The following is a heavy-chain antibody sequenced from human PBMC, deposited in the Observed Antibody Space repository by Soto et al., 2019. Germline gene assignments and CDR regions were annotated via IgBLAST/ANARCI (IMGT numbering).Heavy chain of an antibody. CDR1: GDSITTSGHL. V-gene: IGHV4-39*01. CDR2: ISYSGTT. J-gene: IGHJ4*02. CDR3: ARHTPAISISDH. D-gene: IGHD2-15*01. Sequence: PSETLSLTCNVSGDSITTSGHLWGWIRQPPGKGLEWIGTISYSGTTFYNPSLKTRITISVDSSKNQFSLSLVSVTAADTAMYYCARHTPAISISDHWGQGTLVTVSS.